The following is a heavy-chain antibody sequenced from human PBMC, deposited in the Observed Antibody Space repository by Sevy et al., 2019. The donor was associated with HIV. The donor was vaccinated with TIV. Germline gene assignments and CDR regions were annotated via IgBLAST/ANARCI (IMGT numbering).Heavy chain of an antibody. CDR1: GFTFSSYA. CDR3: ARDRLHPLYYSWGFDY. V-gene: IGHV3-30-3*01. D-gene: IGHD3-10*01. J-gene: IGHJ4*02. CDR2: ISYDGSNK. Sequence: GGSLRLSCAASGFTFSSYAMHWVRQAPGKGLEWVAVISYDGSNKYYAYSVKGRFTISRDNSKNTLYLQMNSLRAEDTAVYYCARDRLHPLYYSWGFDYWGQGTLVTVSS.